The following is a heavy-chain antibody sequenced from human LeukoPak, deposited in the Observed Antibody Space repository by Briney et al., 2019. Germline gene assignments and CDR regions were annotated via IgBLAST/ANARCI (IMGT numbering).Heavy chain of an antibody. CDR3: ARERPWGLSRYFDY. CDR2: INHSGST. Sequence: SETLSLTCAVYGGSFSGYYWSWIRQPPGKGLEWIGAINHSGSTNYNPSLKSRVTISLDTSKNLFSLKLSSVTAADTAVYYCARERPWGLSRYFDYWGQGTLVTVSS. D-gene: IGHD7-27*01. V-gene: IGHV4-34*01. J-gene: IGHJ4*02. CDR1: GGSFSGYY.